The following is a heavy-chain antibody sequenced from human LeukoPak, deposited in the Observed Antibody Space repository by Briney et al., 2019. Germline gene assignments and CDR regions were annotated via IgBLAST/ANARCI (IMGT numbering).Heavy chain of an antibody. J-gene: IGHJ6*02. CDR3: ARDKVYQDNYYYGMDV. Sequence: GSLRLSCATSGFTFSSYGFHWIRQPPGKGLEWIGYIYYSGSTNYNPSLKSRVTISVDTSKNQFSLKLSSVTAADTAVYYCARDKVYQDNYYYGMDVWGQGTTVTVSS. D-gene: IGHD2-2*01. CDR1: GFTFSSYG. CDR2: IYYSGST. V-gene: IGHV4-61*08.